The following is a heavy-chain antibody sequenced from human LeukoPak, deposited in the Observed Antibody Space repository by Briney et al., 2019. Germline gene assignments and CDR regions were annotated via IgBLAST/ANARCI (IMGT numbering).Heavy chain of an antibody. J-gene: IGHJ4*02. Sequence: GGSLRLSCAASGFIFSNAWMSWVRQAPGKGLEWVGRIKSKTDGGTTDYAAPVKGRFTISRDDSKNTLYLQMNSLKTEDTAVYYCATDIVVVPAAHDYWGEGTLVTVPS. CDR1: GFIFSNAW. CDR3: ATDIVVVPAAHDY. CDR2: IKSKTDGGTT. V-gene: IGHV3-15*01. D-gene: IGHD2-2*01.